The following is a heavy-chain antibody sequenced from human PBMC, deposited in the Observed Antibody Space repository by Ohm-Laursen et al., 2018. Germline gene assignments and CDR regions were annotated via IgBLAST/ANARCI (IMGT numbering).Heavy chain of an antibody. CDR3: ARGYLDSSIGN. D-gene: IGHD3-3*02. CDR1: GFTVSSDH. J-gene: IGHJ4*02. V-gene: IGHV3-53*01. Sequence: GSLRLSCTASGFTVSSDHMNWVRQAPGKGLEWVSIIYSGGSTSYADSVKGRFTISRDNFKNTPYLQLNSLRAEDTAVYYCARGYLDSSIGNWGQGTLVTVSS. CDR2: IYSGGST.